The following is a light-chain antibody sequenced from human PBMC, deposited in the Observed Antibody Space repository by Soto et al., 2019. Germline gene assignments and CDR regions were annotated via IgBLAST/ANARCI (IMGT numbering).Light chain of an antibody. CDR2: AAF. V-gene: IGKV3-20*01. CDR3: HQHGPVPYT. CDR1: QSVGSNA. Sequence: ENVLTQSPGTLVLSPGDRATLSCRASQSVGSNAVVWFQQKPGQAPRLLIYAAFTRATGIPDRFSGSGSGTYFPLTINRLEPEDFAAYYRHQHGPVPYTFGQGT. J-gene: IGKJ2*01.